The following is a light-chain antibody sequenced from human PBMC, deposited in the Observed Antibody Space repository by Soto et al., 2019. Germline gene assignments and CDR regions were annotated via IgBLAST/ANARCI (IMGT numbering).Light chain of an antibody. CDR1: QSLDRW. Sequence: DIQMTQSPSTLSAFVGDTVNITCRGSQSLDRWLAWYQQKPGKAPKLLIYKASNLEGGVPSRFSGSGSGTEFTLTIRSLQPDDFATYYCQQYKSYVYTFGQGT. CDR3: QQYKSYVYT. V-gene: IGKV1-5*03. J-gene: IGKJ2*01. CDR2: KAS.